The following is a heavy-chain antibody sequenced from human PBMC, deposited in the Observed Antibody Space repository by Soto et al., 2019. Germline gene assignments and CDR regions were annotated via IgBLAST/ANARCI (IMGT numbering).Heavy chain of an antibody. D-gene: IGHD3-22*01. CDR2: IIPIFGAA. CDR1: GGTFSSYA. V-gene: IGHV1-69*13. CDR3: ARRYYDSSGYYFAFDI. J-gene: IGHJ3*02. Sequence: SVKVSCKASGGTFSSYAISWVRQAPGQGLEWMGGIIPIFGAANYAQKFQGRVTITADESTSTAYMELSSLRSEDTAVYYCARRYYDSSGYYFAFDIWGQGTMVTVSS.